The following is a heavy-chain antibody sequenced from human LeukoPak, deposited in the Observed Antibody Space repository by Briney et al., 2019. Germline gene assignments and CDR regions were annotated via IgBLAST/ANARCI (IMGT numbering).Heavy chain of an antibody. J-gene: IGHJ4*02. CDR1: GYTLRSYS. V-gene: IGHV3-21*01. D-gene: IGHD5-24*01. Sequence: GGPLRLSCRASGYTLRSYSMHGVRQSPGKALEGVSSISRRSKYIHYADPVQGRFTISTDNAKNSLYLQMNSLRAEDTAVYYCARSRDGYTPKYFDYWGQGTLVTVSS. CDR3: ARSRDGYTPKYFDY. CDR2: ISRRSKYI.